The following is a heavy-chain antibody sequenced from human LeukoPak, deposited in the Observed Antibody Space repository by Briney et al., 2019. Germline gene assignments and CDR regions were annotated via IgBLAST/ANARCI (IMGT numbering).Heavy chain of an antibody. Sequence: PSETLSLTCTVSGDSISSYYWSWIRQPPGKGLEWIGYIYYTGSTNYNPSLKSRVTITVDTSKDHFSLKLHSVTAADTAVYYCARGGRRSYERYFDYWGQGTLVTVSS. CDR1: GDSISSYY. CDR3: ARGGRRSYERYFDY. CDR2: IYYTGST. D-gene: IGHD1-26*01. J-gene: IGHJ4*02. V-gene: IGHV4-59*01.